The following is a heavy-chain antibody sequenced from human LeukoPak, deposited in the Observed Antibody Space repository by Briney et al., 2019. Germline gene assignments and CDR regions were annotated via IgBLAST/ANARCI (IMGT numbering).Heavy chain of an antibody. D-gene: IGHD5-12*01. CDR2: INIDGRDT. V-gene: IGHV3-74*01. CDR1: GFTLSNHW. Sequence: PGGSLRLSCAASGFTLSNHWMYWVRQAPGKGLVWVSRINIDGRDTKYADSVKGRFIISRDNAKNTLYLQMNSLRAEDTAVYYCARSVDIDYWGQGTLVTVSS. CDR3: ARSVDIDY. J-gene: IGHJ4*02.